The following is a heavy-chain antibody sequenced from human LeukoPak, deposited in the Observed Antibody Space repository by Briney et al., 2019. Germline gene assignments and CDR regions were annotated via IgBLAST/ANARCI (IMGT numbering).Heavy chain of an antibody. Sequence: QPGGSPRLSCAASGFTFSSYSMNWVRQAPGKGLEWVSYISSSSSTIYYADSVKGRFTISRDNAKNSLYLQMNSLRAEDTAVYYCARDETTDDTGMDVWGQGTTVTVSS. D-gene: IGHD1-7*01. J-gene: IGHJ6*02. CDR3: ARDETTDDTGMDV. CDR1: GFTFSSYS. CDR2: ISSSSSTI. V-gene: IGHV3-48*01.